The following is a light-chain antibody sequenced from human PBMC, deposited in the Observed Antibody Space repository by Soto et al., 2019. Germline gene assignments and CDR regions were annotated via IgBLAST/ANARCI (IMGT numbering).Light chain of an antibody. J-gene: IGKJ1*01. CDR3: QHYGISRT. Sequence: EIVLTQAPGTLSLSPGERATLSCRASQSVSSRDLAWYQQTPGPAPRLLIYDASRRAPGIPDRFSGSGSETDFTLTISRLEPEDFAVYFCQHYGISRTFGQGPKVDIK. CDR2: DAS. V-gene: IGKV3-20*01. CDR1: QSVSSRD.